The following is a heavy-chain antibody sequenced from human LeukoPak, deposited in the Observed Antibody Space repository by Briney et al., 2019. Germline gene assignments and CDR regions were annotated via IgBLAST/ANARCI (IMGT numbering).Heavy chain of an antibody. V-gene: IGHV1-18*01. J-gene: IGHJ4*02. CDR3: ARDTVARYCSGGSCYSDLFDY. Sequence: ASVKVSCKASGYTFTSYGISWVRQAPGQGLEWMGWISAYNGNTNYAQKLQGRVTMTTDTSTSTAYMELRSLRSDDTAVYYCARDTVARYCSGGSCYSDLFDYWGQGTLVTVS. CDR1: GYTFTSYG. CDR2: ISAYNGNT. D-gene: IGHD2-15*01.